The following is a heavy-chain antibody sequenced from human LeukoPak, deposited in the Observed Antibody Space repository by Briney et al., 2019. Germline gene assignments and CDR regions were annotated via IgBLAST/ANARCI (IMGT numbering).Heavy chain of an antibody. CDR2: ISGSGGST. Sequence: GGSLRLSCAASGFTFNNYAMAWVRQAPGKGLEWVSAISGSGGSTYYADSVKGRFTISRDNSKKTLYLQMSSLRAEDTAIYYCAKDASADYGDYDDWFDPWGQGTLVTVSS. J-gene: IGHJ5*02. V-gene: IGHV3-23*01. D-gene: IGHD4-17*01. CDR1: GFTFNNYA. CDR3: AKDASADYGDYDDWFDP.